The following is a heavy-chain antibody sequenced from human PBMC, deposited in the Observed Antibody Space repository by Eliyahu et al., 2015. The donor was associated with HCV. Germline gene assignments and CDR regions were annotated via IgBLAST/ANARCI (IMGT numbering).Heavy chain of an antibody. V-gene: IGHV3-23*01. J-gene: IGHJ4*02. CDR1: XFXFSNXA. D-gene: IGHD1-7*01. Sequence: EVQLLESGGGLVQPGGSLRLSCIASXFXFSNXAISWARQGPGKGLEWVSAVSGGGDTTYYADSVKGRFTISRDNSKNTLYLQMNSLRDDDTALYYCAKSPEGWNYDRGYFDYWGQGTLVTVSS. CDR2: VSGGGDTT. CDR3: AKSPEGWNYDRGYFDY.